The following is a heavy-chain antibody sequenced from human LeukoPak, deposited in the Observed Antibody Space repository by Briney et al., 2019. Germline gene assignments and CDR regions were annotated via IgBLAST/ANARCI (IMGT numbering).Heavy chain of an antibody. V-gene: IGHV1-2*06. Sequence: ASVKVSCKASGYTFTGYYMHWVRQAPGQGLEWMGRINPNSGGTNYAQKFQGRVTMTRDTSISTAYMELSRLRSDDTAVYYCATDALGYYGMDVWGQGTTVTVSS. CDR2: INPNSGGT. CDR3: ATDALGYYGMDV. CDR1: GYTFTGYY. J-gene: IGHJ6*02.